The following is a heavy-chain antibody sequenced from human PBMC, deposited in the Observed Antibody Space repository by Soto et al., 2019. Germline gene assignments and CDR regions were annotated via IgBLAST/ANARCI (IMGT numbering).Heavy chain of an antibody. CDR1: GFNFRNYA. J-gene: IGHJ5*02. CDR2: IWSDGSEK. Sequence: GWSLRLSCAASGFNFRNYAMHWVRQAPGKGLEWVAVIWSDGSEKYYGASVKGRVTISRDNFKNTVSLQMNSLRVEDTAIYYCVKDPSPPTGHTDDNWFDTWGLGTLVTV. D-gene: IGHD4-4*01. CDR3: VKDPSPPTGHTDDNWFDT. V-gene: IGHV3-33*06.